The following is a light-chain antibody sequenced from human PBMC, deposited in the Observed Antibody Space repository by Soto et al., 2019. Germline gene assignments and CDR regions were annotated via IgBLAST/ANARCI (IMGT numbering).Light chain of an antibody. V-gene: IGKV3-11*01. CDR1: QSVGNC. CDR3: QQCNNWPPIT. CDR2: DVS. J-gene: IGKJ5*01. Sequence: EIVLTQSPATLSWSPGERATLSCRASQSVGNCVAWYQQKPGQAPRLLIYDVSSRAPGIPARFSGSGSGTDFTLTISSLEPEDFAVYYCQQCNNWPPITFGEGTRQEI.